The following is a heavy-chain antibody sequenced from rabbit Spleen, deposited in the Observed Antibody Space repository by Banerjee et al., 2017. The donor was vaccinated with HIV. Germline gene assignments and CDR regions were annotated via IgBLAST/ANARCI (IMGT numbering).Heavy chain of an antibody. D-gene: IGHD1-1*01. V-gene: IGHV1S45*01. Sequence: QQQLEESGGGLVKPGGTLTLTCTVSGFSFSSNWICWVRQAPGKGLEWIACIDTNDGDTDYANWPKGRFTISKPSSTTVTLQMTSLTAADTATYFCARNYVNAFDPWGPGTLVTVS. J-gene: IGHJ2*01. CDR2: IDTNDGDT. CDR3: ARNYVNAFDP. CDR1: GFSFSSNW.